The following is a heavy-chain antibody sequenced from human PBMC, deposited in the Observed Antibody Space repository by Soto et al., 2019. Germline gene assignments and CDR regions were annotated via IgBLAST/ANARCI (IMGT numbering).Heavy chain of an antibody. D-gene: IGHD3-10*01. CDR2: IGTAGDT. Sequence: GSLRLSCAASGFTFSTYEMHWVRQVTGKGLEWVSAIGTAGDTYYSGSVKGRFTISRENAKNSFYLQMNSLRAGDTAVYYCAREAFGSGTYAFDIWGQGKMVT. CDR1: GFTFSTYE. J-gene: IGHJ3*02. V-gene: IGHV3-13*01. CDR3: AREAFGSGTYAFDI.